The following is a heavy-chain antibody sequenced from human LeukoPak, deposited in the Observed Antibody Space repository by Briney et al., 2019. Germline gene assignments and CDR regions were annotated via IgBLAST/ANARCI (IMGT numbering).Heavy chain of an antibody. CDR2: IIPIFGTA. V-gene: IGHV1-69*13. Sequence: SVKVSCKASGGTFSSYAISWVRQAPGQGLEWMGGIIPIFGTANYAQKFQGRVTITADESTSTAYMELSSLRSEDTAVYYCARDLYYYDSSGYYLGYFDYWGQGTLVTVSS. J-gene: IGHJ4*02. CDR3: ARDLYYYDSSGYYLGYFDY. CDR1: GGTFSSYA. D-gene: IGHD3-22*01.